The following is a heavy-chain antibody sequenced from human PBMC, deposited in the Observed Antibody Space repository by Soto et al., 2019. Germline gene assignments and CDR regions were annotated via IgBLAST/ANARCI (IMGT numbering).Heavy chain of an antibody. CDR2: IYYSGST. V-gene: IGHV4-39*01. CDR1: GGSISSTSYY. J-gene: IGHJ5*02. Sequence: SETLSLTCTVSGGSISSTSYYCCWIRQPPGKGLEWIGSIYYSGSTYYNPSLKSRVTISVDTSKNQFSLKLSSVTAADTAVYYCARQKTEYYYGSGTPTSWFDPWGQGTLVT. D-gene: IGHD3-10*01. CDR3: ARQKTEYYYGSGTPTSWFDP.